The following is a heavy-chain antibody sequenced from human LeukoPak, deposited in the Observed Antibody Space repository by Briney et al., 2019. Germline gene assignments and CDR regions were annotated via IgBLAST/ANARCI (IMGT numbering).Heavy chain of an antibody. D-gene: IGHD2-2*01. J-gene: IGHJ5*02. CDR2: INAGTGNT. Sequence: ASVKVSCKASGYTFTGYYMHWVRQAPGQRLEWMGSINAGTGNTKYSQEFQGRVTITRDTSASTAYMELSSLRSDDTAVYYCARTHIVVVPAAIHRWFDPWGQGTLVTVSS. V-gene: IGHV1/OR15-3*02. CDR1: GYTFTGYY. CDR3: ARTHIVVVPAAIHRWFDP.